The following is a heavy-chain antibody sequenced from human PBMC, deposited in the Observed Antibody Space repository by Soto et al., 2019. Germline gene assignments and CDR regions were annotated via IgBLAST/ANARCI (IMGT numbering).Heavy chain of an antibody. CDR2: IYYSGST. V-gene: IGHV4-59*01. D-gene: IGHD6-13*01. Sequence: TSETLSLTCTVSGGSISSYYWSWIRQPPVKGLEWIGYIYYSGSTNYNPSLKSRVTISVDTSKNQFSLKLSSVTAADTAVYYCARATGNIYSSSWYDYYYGMDVWGQGTTVTVSS. J-gene: IGHJ6*02. CDR1: GGSISSYY. CDR3: ARATGNIYSSSWYDYYYGMDV.